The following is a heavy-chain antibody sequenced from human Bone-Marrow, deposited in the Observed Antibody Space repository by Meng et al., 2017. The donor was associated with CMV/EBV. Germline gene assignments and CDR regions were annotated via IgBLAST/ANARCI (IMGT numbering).Heavy chain of an antibody. Sequence: GESLKISCAASGFTFSDYYMSWIRQAPGKGLEWVSYISSSGSTIYYADSVKGRFTISRDNAKNSLYLQMNSLRAEDTAVYYCARDLSRTMDVWGQGTTVTVSS. CDR1: GFTFSDYY. CDR2: ISSSGSTI. V-gene: IGHV3-11*04. CDR3: ARDLSRTMDV. J-gene: IGHJ6*02. D-gene: IGHD1-14*01.